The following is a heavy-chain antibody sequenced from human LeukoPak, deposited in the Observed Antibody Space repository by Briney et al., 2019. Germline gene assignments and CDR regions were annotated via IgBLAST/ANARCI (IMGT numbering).Heavy chain of an antibody. CDR3: ATDLEWLFGMDV. Sequence: ASVKVSCKASGYTFTSYDFNWVRQATGQGLEWMGWMNPNSGNTGYAQKFQGRVTMTRNTSISTVYMELSSLRSEDTAVYYCATDLEWLFGMDVWGQGTTVTVSS. D-gene: IGHD3-3*01. V-gene: IGHV1-8*01. CDR1: GYTFTSYD. CDR2: MNPNSGNT. J-gene: IGHJ6*02.